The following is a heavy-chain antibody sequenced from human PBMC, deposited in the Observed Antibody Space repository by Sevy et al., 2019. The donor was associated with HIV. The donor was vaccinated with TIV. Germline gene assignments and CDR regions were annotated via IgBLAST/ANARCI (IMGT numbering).Heavy chain of an antibody. CDR3: ARGPSSSWSEYFQH. CDR1: GYSISSGYY. Sequence: SETLSLTCAVSGYSISSGYYWGWIRQPPGKGLEWIGSIYHSGSTYNNPSLKSRVTISVDTSKNQFSLKLSSVTAADTAVYYCARGPSSSWSEYFQHWGQGTLVTVSS. J-gene: IGHJ1*01. CDR2: IYHSGST. V-gene: IGHV4-38-2*01. D-gene: IGHD6-13*01.